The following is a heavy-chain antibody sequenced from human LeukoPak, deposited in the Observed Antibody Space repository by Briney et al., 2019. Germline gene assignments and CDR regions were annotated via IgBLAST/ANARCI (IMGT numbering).Heavy chain of an antibody. Sequence: GGSLRLSCAASGFTVNSKYMSWVRQAPGKGLEWVSAIYTGGSTYYAGSVKGRFTISRDNSKNTLYLQMNSLRAEDTAVYYCARNLYYYDSSGYYYYWGQGTLVTVSS. CDR2: IYTGGST. CDR3: ARNLYYYDSSGYYYY. J-gene: IGHJ4*02. D-gene: IGHD3-22*01. V-gene: IGHV3-66*01. CDR1: GFTVNSKY.